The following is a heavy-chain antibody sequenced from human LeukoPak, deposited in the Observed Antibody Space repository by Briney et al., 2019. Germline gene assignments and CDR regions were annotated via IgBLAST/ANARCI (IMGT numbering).Heavy chain of an antibody. Sequence: PGGSLRLSCAASGFTFSSYWMSWVRKAPGKGLEWVANIKQDGSEKYYVDSEKGRFTISKDNAKNSLYLQMNSLRAEDTAVYYCASSQANYYYYYMDVWGKGATVTVSS. J-gene: IGHJ6*03. CDR3: ASSQANYYYYYMDV. V-gene: IGHV3-7*01. CDR1: GFTFSSYW. CDR2: IKQDGSEK.